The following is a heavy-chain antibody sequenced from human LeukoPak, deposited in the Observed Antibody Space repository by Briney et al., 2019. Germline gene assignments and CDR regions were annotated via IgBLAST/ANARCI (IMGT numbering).Heavy chain of an antibody. CDR2: IYSGGST. Sequence: PGGSLRLSCAASGFTVSSNYMSCVRQSPGEGLEWVSVIYSGGSTYYADSVKGRFTISRDNSKNTLYLQMNSLRAEDTAVYYCASTTDVAVAGTQLYFDYWGQGTLVTVSS. CDR3: ASTTDVAVAGTQLYFDY. CDR1: GFTVSSNY. J-gene: IGHJ4*02. V-gene: IGHV3-53*01. D-gene: IGHD6-19*01.